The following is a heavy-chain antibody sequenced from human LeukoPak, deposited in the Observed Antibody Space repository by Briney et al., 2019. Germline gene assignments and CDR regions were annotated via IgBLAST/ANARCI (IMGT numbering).Heavy chain of an antibody. CDR1: GGSVSGTYYY. CDR2: VYYSGST. CDR3: ATSRSSGRGWLGFDT. Sequence: SETLSLTCTVSGGSVSGTYYYWGWIRQPPGKGLEWIGSVYYSGSTYYNPSLKSRVTISVDTSKNQFSLKVISVTAADTAVYYCATSRSSGRGWLGFDTWGLGTMVTVSS. D-gene: IGHD6-19*01. J-gene: IGHJ3*02. V-gene: IGHV4-39*07.